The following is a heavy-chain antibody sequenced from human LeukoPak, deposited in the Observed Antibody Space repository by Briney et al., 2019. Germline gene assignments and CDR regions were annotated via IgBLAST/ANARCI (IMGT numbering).Heavy chain of an antibody. Sequence: GASVKVSCKASGYTFTSYDINWVRQATGQGFEWMGWMNPNSGNTDYAPKFQGRVTMTRNTSITTAYMELSSLRSEDTAVYYCARAQRYCAGTSCYAPVAYWGQGTLVTVSS. CDR3: ARAQRYCAGTSCYAPVAY. CDR2: MNPNSGNT. D-gene: IGHD2-2*01. CDR1: GYTFTSYD. J-gene: IGHJ4*02. V-gene: IGHV1-8*01.